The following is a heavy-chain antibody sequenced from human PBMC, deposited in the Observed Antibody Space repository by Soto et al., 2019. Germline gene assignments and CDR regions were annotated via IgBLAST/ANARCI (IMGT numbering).Heavy chain of an antibody. CDR3: ARLWAAAGTDGYYYYGMDV. Sequence: SETLSLTCTVSGGSISSYYWSWIRQPPGKGLEWIGYIYYSGSTNYNPSLKSRVTISVDTSKNQFSLKLSSVTAADTAVYYCARLWAAAGTDGYYYYGMDVWGQGTTVTVSS. CDR1: GGSISSYY. CDR2: IYYSGST. D-gene: IGHD6-13*01. V-gene: IGHV4-59*08. J-gene: IGHJ6*02.